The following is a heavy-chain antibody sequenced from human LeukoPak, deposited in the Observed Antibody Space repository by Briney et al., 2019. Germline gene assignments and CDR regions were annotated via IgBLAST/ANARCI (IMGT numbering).Heavy chain of an antibody. D-gene: IGHD1-7*01. CDR3: AKGPYPGTTWLDF. V-gene: IGHV3-23*01. CDR1: GFTFSNYA. Sequence: GGSLRLSCAASGFTFSNYAMSWVRQAPGKGLEWVSSISSSGGSTSYADSVTGRLTISRDNSKNTLYLQMKSLRADDTAVYYCAKGPYPGTTWLDFWGQGALVTVSS. J-gene: IGHJ4*02. CDR2: ISSSGGST.